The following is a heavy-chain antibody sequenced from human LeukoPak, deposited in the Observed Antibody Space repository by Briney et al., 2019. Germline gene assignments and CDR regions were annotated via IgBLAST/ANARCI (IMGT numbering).Heavy chain of an antibody. CDR1: GFTFSSYW. J-gene: IGHJ4*02. CDR2: IKTDGSEK. D-gene: IGHD5-24*01. Sequence: TGGSLRLSCEASGFTFSSYWMSWVRQAPGKGLEWVANIKTDGSEKSYVDSVKGRFTIFRDNAKNSLYLQMNSPRAEDTAIYYCTRVGYIDEGIDYWGQGTLVTVSS. CDR3: TRVGYIDEGIDY. V-gene: IGHV3-7*04.